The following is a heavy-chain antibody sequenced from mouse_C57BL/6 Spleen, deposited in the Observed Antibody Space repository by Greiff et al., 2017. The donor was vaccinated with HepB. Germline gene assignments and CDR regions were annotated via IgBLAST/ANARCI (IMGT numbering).Heavy chain of an antibody. CDR1: GYTFTSYW. J-gene: IGHJ1*03. Sequence: QVQLQQPGAELVMPGASVKLSCKASGYTFTSYWMHWVKQRPGQGLEWIGEIDPSDSYTNYNQKFKGKSTLTVDKSSSTAYMQLSSLTSEDSAVYYCARARAGNWYFDVWGTGTTVTVSS. CDR2: IDPSDSYT. CDR3: ARARAGNWYFDV. V-gene: IGHV1-69*01. D-gene: IGHD3-1*01.